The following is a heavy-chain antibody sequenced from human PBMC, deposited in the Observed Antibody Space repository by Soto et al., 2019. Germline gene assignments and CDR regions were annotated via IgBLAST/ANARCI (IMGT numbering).Heavy chain of an antibody. CDR3: AKEKLRYFDWLSPYYFDY. CDR1: GFTFSSYG. V-gene: IGHV3-30*18. Sequence: PGGSLRLSCAASGFTFSSYGMHWVRQAPGKGLEWVAVISYDGSNKYYADSVKGRFTISRDNSKNTLYLQMNSLRAEDTAVYYCAKEKLRYFDWLSPYYFDYWGQGTLVTVSS. J-gene: IGHJ4*02. CDR2: ISYDGSNK. D-gene: IGHD3-9*01.